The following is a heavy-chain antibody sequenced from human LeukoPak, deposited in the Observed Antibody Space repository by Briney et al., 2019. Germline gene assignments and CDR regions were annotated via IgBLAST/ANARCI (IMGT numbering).Heavy chain of an antibody. CDR2: ISSSSSYI. CDR3: AREALEDYYDSSGYHPFDY. V-gene: IGHV3-21*01. J-gene: IGHJ4*02. D-gene: IGHD3-22*01. Sequence: GGSLRLSCTASGFTFGDYAMTWVRQAPGKGLEWVSSISSSSSYIYYADSVKGRFTISRDNAKNSLYLQMNSLRAEDTAVYYCAREALEDYYDSSGYHPFDYWGQGTLVTVSS. CDR1: GFTFGDYA.